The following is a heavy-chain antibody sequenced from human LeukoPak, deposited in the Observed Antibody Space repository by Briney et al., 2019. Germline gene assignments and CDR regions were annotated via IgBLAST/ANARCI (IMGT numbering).Heavy chain of an antibody. J-gene: IGHJ5*02. CDR1: GGSISSSNW. CDR2: IYHSGST. Sequence: SETLSLTCAVSGGSISSSNWWSWVRQPPGRGLEWIGEIYHSGSTYYNPSLKSRVTISVDTSKNQFSLKVRSVTAADTAVYYCARDGEVLSSSWFWFDPWGQGTLVTVSS. CDR3: ARDGEVLSSSWFWFDP. V-gene: IGHV4-4*02. D-gene: IGHD6-13*01.